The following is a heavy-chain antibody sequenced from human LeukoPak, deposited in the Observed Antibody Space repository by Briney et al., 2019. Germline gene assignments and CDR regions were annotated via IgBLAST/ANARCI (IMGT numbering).Heavy chain of an antibody. CDR3: ARSSMVRGVNGPYYFDY. Sequence: GASVKVSCKASGYTFTSYGISWVRQAPGQGLEWMGGIIPIFGTANYAQKFQGRVTITADKSTSTAYMELSSLRSEDTAVYYCARSSMVRGVNGPYYFDYWGQGTLVTVSS. V-gene: IGHV1-69*06. D-gene: IGHD3-10*01. CDR2: IIPIFGTA. CDR1: GYTFTSYG. J-gene: IGHJ4*02.